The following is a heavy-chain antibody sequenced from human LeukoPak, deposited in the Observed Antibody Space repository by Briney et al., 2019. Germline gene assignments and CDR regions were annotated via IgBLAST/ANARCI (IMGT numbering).Heavy chain of an antibody. CDR2: ISSSGTI. D-gene: IGHD3-16*01. Sequence: PGGSLRLSCAASGFTFSTYSMNWVRQAPGKGLEWVSYISSSGTIYYADSVKGRFTISRDNAKNSLYLQMNSLRAEDTAVYYCARDNGGPDDYWGQGTLVTVSS. CDR3: ARDNGGPDDY. V-gene: IGHV3-48*01. J-gene: IGHJ4*02. CDR1: GFTFSTYS.